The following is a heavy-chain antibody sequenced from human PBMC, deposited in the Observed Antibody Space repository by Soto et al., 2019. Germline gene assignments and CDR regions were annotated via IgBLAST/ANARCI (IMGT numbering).Heavy chain of an antibody. J-gene: IGHJ6*02. Sequence: GGSLRLSCAASGFNFSSYAMHWVRQAPGKGLEWVAVISYDGSNKYYADSVKGRFTISRDNSKNTLYLQMNSLRAEDTAVYYCARDLSGADSSGYYYYYYGMDVWGQGTTVTVSS. CDR2: ISYDGSNK. CDR3: ARDLSGADSSGYYYYYYGMDV. D-gene: IGHD3-22*01. CDR1: GFNFSSYA. V-gene: IGHV3-30-3*01.